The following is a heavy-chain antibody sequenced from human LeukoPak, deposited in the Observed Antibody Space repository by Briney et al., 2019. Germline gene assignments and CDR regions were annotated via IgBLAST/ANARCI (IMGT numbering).Heavy chain of an antibody. J-gene: IGHJ4*02. Sequence: ASVKVSCKASGYTFSDYYMHWVRQAPGQGLEWMGWINPNSGDTNYAQNFQGRVTMTRDTSISTAYMELTRLKSDDTAVFYCARGNSYDYWGQGTLVTVSS. CDR3: ARGNSYDY. CDR1: GYTFSDYY. CDR2: INPNSGDT. D-gene: IGHD3-3*01. V-gene: IGHV1-2*02.